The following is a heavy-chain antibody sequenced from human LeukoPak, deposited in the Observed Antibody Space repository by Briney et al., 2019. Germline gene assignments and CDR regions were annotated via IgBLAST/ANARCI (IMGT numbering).Heavy chain of an antibody. D-gene: IGHD3-22*01. CDR2: INAGNGNT. CDR1: GYTFTSYA. J-gene: IGHJ4*02. CDR3: ARESEIDYYDSSGYYDY. V-gene: IGHV1-3*01. Sequence: ASVKVSCKASGYTFTSYAMHWVRQAPGQRLEWMGWINAGNGNTKYSQKFQGRVTITRDTSASTAYMELSSLRSEDTAVYYCARESEIDYYDSSGYYDYWGQGTLVTVSS.